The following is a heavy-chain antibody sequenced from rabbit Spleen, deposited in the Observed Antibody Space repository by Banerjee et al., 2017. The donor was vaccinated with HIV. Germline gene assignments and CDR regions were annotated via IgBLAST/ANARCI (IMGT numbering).Heavy chain of an antibody. J-gene: IGHJ4*01. Sequence: QSLEESGGDLVKPGASLTLTCTASGFSFSSSYWMCWVRQAPGKGLEWIACISTSSGGTAYASWAKGRFTISKTSSTTVTLQMTSLTDADTATYFCARDHHNSNNLWGPGTLVTVS. V-gene: IGHV1S40*01. CDR3: ARDHHNSNNL. CDR1: GFSFSSSYW. CDR2: ISTSSGGT.